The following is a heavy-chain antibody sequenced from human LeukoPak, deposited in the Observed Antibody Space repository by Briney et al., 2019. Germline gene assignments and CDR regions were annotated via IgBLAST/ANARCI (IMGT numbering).Heavy chain of an antibody. CDR1: GFTFSSYS. J-gene: IGHJ4*02. V-gene: IGHV3-21*01. CDR3: ARAGYGSSWYVFDY. Sequence: GGSLRLSCAASGFTFSSYSMNWVRQAPGKGLEWVSSISSSSSYIYYADSVRGRFTISRDNAKNSLYLQMNSLRAEDTAVYYCARAGYGSSWYVFDYWGQGTLVTVSS. D-gene: IGHD6-13*01. CDR2: ISSSSSYI.